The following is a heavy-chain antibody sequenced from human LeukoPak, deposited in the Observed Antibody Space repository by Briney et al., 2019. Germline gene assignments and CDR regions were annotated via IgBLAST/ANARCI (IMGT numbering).Heavy chain of an antibody. Sequence: GRSLRLSCAASGFTFSSYGMHWVRQAPGKGLEWVAVISYDGSNKYYADSVKGRFTISRDNSKNTQYLQMNSLRAEDTAVYYCAKAVGGSSSLWGQGTLVTVSS. D-gene: IGHD1-26*01. CDR2: ISYDGSNK. CDR3: AKAVGGSSSL. V-gene: IGHV3-30*18. J-gene: IGHJ4*02. CDR1: GFTFSSYG.